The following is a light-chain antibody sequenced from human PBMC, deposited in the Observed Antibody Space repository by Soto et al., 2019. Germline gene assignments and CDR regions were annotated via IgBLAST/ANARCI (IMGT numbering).Light chain of an antibody. Sequence: QPVLTQPPSASGAPGQRVTISCSGSSSNIETFTVSWYRQLPGTAPQVLIYSSNQRPSGVPDRFSGSKSGTSASLAVSGLQSEDEADYYCAAWDDSLNGVVFGGGTKVTVL. J-gene: IGLJ2*01. CDR2: SSN. CDR1: SSNIETFT. CDR3: AAWDDSLNGVV. V-gene: IGLV1-44*01.